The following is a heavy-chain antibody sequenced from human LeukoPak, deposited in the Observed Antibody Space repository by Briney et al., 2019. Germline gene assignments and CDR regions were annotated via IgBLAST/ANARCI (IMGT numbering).Heavy chain of an antibody. V-gene: IGHV4-34*01. D-gene: IGHD3-22*01. CDR2: INHGGST. CDR3: ARVSRIVVVPMGYYYYGMDV. CDR1: GGSFSGYY. J-gene: IGHJ6*02. Sequence: SETLSLTCAVYGGSFSGYYWSWIRQPPGKGLEWIGEINHGGSTNYNPSLKSRVTISVDTSKNQFSLKLGSVTAADTAVYYCARVSRIVVVPMGYYYYGMDVWGQGTTVTVSS.